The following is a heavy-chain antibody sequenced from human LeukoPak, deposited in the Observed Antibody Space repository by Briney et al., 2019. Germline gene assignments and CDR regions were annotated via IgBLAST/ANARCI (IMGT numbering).Heavy chain of an antibody. V-gene: IGHV3-21*01. Sequence: PGRSLRLSCAASGFTFSNYALHWVRQAPGKGLEWVSSISSSSSYIYYADSVKGRFTISRDNAKNSLYLQMNSLRAEDTAVYYCARERVEVAATRYFDYWGQGTLVTVSS. J-gene: IGHJ4*02. CDR2: ISSSSSYI. D-gene: IGHD2-15*01. CDR1: GFTFSNYA. CDR3: ARERVEVAATRYFDY.